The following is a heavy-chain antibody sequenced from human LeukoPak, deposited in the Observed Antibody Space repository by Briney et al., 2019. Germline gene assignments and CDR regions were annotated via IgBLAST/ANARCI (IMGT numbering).Heavy chain of an antibody. D-gene: IGHD5-24*01. CDR3: ARGDGYNCFDY. J-gene: IGHJ4*02. CDR2: FYVGGAT. CDR1: GFSVTNNY. V-gene: IGHV3-53*01. Sequence: GGSLRLSCAVSGFSVTNNYMSWVRQAPGKGLEWVSVFYVGGATYYADSVKGRFTISRDNSENTLYLQMKSLRAEDTAVYYCARGDGYNCFDYWDQGTLVTVSS.